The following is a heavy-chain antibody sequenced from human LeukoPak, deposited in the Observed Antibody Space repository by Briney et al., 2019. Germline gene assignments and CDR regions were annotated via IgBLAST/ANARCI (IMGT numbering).Heavy chain of an antibody. CDR1: GYSLSSGYY. D-gene: IGHD1-7*01. V-gene: IGHV4-38-2*01. Sequence: PSETLSLTCAVSGYSLSSGYYWGWIRQPPGKGLDWIGSIYHSGITYYNPSLTSRLPISVDTSKNQFSLKLSSVTAADTAVSYCARSRNWNYVRAFDIWGQGTVVTVSS. J-gene: IGHJ3*02. CDR2: IYHSGIT. CDR3: ARSRNWNYVRAFDI.